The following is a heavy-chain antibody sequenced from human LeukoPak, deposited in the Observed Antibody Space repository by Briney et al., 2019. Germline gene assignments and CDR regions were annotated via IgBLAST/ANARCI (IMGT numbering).Heavy chain of an antibody. V-gene: IGHV3-7*01. Sequence: GGSLRLSCSASEFTFSRMSWVRQAPGKGPEWVANIKQDGSEKYYVDSVKGRFTISRDNAETSLHLQMNSLRAEDTAVYYCARGGNHGDYWYFDLWGRGTLVTVSS. D-gene: IGHD4-17*01. CDR3: ARGGNHGDYWYFDL. CDR2: IKQDGSEK. J-gene: IGHJ2*01. CDR1: EFTFSR.